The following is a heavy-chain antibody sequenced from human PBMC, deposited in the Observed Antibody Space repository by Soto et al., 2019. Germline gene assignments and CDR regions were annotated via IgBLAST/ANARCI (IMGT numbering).Heavy chain of an antibody. CDR2: FDPEDGET. Sequence: GASVKVSCKVSGYTLTELSMRWVRQAPGKGLEWMGGFDPEDGETIYAQKFQGRVTMTEDTSTDTAYMELSSLRSEDTAVYYCATLGLEILNSNWFDPWGQGTLVTVSS. V-gene: IGHV1-24*01. D-gene: IGHD1-1*01. CDR3: ATLGLEILNSNWFDP. CDR1: GYTLTELS. J-gene: IGHJ5*02.